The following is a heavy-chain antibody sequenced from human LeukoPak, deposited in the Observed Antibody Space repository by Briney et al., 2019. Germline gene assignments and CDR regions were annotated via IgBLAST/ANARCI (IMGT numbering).Heavy chain of an antibody. CDR3: ARDKDYCTGGNWYRGSSFDY. CDR2: INHGVREK. Sequence: GGSLRLSCVLSGFTFSNYWVSWVRRAPGEGLEWVANINHGVREKYCVHSGKGPFTISRDNPKNSLYLQMNILRAERTAVYYCARDKDYCTGGNWYRGSSFDYWRQGTLVSVSS. CDR1: GFTFSNYW. D-gene: IGHD2-8*02. V-gene: IGHV3-7*01. J-gene: IGHJ4*02.